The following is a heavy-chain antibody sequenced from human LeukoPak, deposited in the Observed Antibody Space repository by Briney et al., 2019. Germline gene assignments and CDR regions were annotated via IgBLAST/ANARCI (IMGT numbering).Heavy chain of an antibody. D-gene: IGHD3-22*01. J-gene: IGHJ4*02. CDR1: GYTFTSYG. V-gene: IGHV1-18*01. CDR2: ISAYNGNT. Sequence: GASVKVSCKASGYTFTSYGISWVRQAPGQGLEWMGWISAYNGNTNYAQRLQGRVTMTTDTSTSTAYMELSSLRSEDTAVYYCAGGSSGYYSDMDYWGQGTLVTVSS. CDR3: AGGSSGYYSDMDY.